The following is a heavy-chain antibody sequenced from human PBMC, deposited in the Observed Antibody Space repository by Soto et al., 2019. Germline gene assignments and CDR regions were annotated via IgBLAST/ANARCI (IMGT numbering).Heavy chain of an antibody. CDR1: GGSISSGGYY. D-gene: IGHD6-6*01. J-gene: IGHJ5*02. V-gene: IGHV4-31*03. CDR3: ARDSFSSSIAARPRGSNWFDP. Sequence: QVQLQESGPGLVKPSQTLSLTCTVSGGSISSGGYYWSWIRQHPGKGLEWIGYIYYSGSTYYNPSLKSRVTIAVDTSKSQFSLKLSSVTAADTAVYYCARDSFSSSIAARPRGSNWFDPWGQGTLVTVSS. CDR2: IYYSGST.